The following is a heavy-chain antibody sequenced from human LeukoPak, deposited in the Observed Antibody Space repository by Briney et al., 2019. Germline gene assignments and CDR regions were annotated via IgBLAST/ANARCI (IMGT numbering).Heavy chain of an antibody. CDR2: IYSAGNT. CDR3: ARAYCVSSTCFPTWFDP. V-gene: IGHV3-53*01. J-gene: IGHJ5*02. D-gene: IGHD2-2*01. CDR1: GFTVSSSY. Sequence: GGSLRLSCAASGFTVSSSYMSWVRQAPGKGLEWVSVIYSAGNTYYAGSVKGRFTISRDNSKNTLYLQMNSLRAEDTAVYYCARAYCVSSTCFPTWFDPWGQGTLVTVSS.